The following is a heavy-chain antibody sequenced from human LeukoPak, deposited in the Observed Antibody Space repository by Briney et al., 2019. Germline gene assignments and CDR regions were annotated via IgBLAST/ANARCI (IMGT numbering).Heavy chain of an antibody. CDR1: GGSFRGYY. J-gene: IGHJ6*03. D-gene: IGHD4-11*01. Sequence: SETQSLTCAVYGGSFRGYYWSWIRQPPGKGLEWIGEINHSGSTNYNPSLKSRVIISVDTSKNQFSLKLSSVTAADTAVYYWARGQFVARSTVKGGYMDVWGKGTTVTVSS. CDR3: ARGQFVARSTVKGGYMDV. CDR2: INHSGST. V-gene: IGHV4-34*01.